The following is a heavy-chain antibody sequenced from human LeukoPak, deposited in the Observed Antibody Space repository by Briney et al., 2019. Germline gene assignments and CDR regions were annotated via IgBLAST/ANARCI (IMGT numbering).Heavy chain of an antibody. CDR3: AKDYARRKIAAAGTY. CDR2: ISGDGGST. J-gene: IGHJ4*02. D-gene: IGHD6-13*01. V-gene: IGHV3-43*02. Sequence: GGSLRLSCAASGFTFDDFAMHWVRQAPGKGLEWVSLISGDGGSTYYADSVKGRFTISRDNNKNSLYLQMNSLRTEDTALCYCAKDYARRKIAAAGTYWGQGTLVTVSS. CDR1: GFTFDDFA.